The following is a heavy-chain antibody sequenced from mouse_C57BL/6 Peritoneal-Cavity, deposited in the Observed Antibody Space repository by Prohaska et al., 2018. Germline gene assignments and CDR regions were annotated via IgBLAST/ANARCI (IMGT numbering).Heavy chain of an antibody. CDR1: GFTFSNYW. CDR3: TGGWAYFDY. V-gene: IGHV6-3*01. CDR2: IRLKSDNYAT. D-gene: IGHD3-3*01. J-gene: IGHJ2*01. Sequence: EVKLEESGGGLVQPGGSMKLSCVASGFTFSNYWMNWVRQSPEKGLEWVAQIRLKSDNYATHYTESLKGRFTISRDDSKSSVYLQMNNLRAEDTGIYYCTGGWAYFDYWGQGTTLTVSS.